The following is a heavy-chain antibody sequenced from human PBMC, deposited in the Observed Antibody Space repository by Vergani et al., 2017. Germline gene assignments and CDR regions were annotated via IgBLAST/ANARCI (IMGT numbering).Heavy chain of an antibody. CDR2: ISSNGGST. CDR1: GFTFSSYA. V-gene: IGHV3-64*01. CDR3: ARVGGAGVRWAXFDY. Sequence: EVQLVESGGGLVQPGGSLRLSCAASGFTFSSYAMHWIRQAPGKGLEYVSAISSNGGSTYYANSVKGRFTISRDNSKNTLYLQMGSLRAEDMAVYYCARVGGAGVRWAXFDYWGQGTLVTVSS. D-gene: IGHD4-23*01. J-gene: IGHJ4*02.